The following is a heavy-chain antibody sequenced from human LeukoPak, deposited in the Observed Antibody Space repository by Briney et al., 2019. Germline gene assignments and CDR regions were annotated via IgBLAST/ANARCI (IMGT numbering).Heavy chain of an antibody. J-gene: IGHJ4*02. V-gene: IGHV3-23*01. Sequence: AGGSLRLSCAASGFTFSNYAMSWVRQAPGKGLEWISAVSGSGDRTYYAGSVKGRFTISRDNSKNTLYVQVNSLGTEDTAAYYCAKGSYYDSSGSFYFDYWGQGTLVTVSS. CDR2: VSGSGDRT. CDR3: AKGSYYDSSGSFYFDY. D-gene: IGHD3-22*01. CDR1: GFTFSNYA.